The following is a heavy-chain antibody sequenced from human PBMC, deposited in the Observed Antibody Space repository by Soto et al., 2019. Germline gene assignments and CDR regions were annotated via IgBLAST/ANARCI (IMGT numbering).Heavy chain of an antibody. D-gene: IGHD1-7*01. J-gene: IGHJ6*03. V-gene: IGHV3-7*01. Sequence: GGSLRLSCAASGFTFSSYWMSWVRQAPGKGLEWVANIKQDGSEKYYVDIVKGRFTISRDNAKNSLYLQMNSLRAEDTAVYYCARVAGTTFYYYYYYMDVWGKGTTVTVSS. CDR1: GFTFSSYW. CDR3: ARVAGTTFYYYYYYMDV. CDR2: IKQDGSEK.